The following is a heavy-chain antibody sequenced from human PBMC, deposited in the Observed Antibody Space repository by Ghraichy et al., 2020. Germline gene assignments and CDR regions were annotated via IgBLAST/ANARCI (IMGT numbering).Heavy chain of an antibody. CDR3: ARDLSDQQLANVAWGMDV. V-gene: IGHV4-34*01. CDR2: INHSGST. Sequence: SETLSLTCAVYGGSFSGYYWSWIRQPPGKGLEWIGEINHSGSTNYNPSLKSRVTISVDTSKNQFSLKLSSVTAADTAVYYCARDLSDQQLANVAWGMDVWGQGTTVTVSS. CDR1: GGSFSGYY. J-gene: IGHJ6*02. D-gene: IGHD6-6*01.